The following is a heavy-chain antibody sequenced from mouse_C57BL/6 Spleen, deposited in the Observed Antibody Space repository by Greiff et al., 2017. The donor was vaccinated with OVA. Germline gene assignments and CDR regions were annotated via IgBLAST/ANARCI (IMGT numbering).Heavy chain of an antibody. V-gene: IGHV1-39*01. J-gene: IGHJ1*03. CDR1: GYSFTDYN. CDR2: LNPNYGTT. Sequence: ESGPELVKPGASVKISCKASGYSFTDYNMNWVKQSNGKSLEWIGVLNPNYGTTSYNQKFKGKATLTVDQSSSTAYMQLNSLTSEDSAVYYCAREDYYGSSYRYFDVWGTGTTVTVSS. CDR3: AREDYYGSSYRYFDV. D-gene: IGHD1-1*01.